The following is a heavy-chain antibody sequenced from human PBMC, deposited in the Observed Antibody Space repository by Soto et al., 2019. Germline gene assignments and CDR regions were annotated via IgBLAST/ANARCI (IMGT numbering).Heavy chain of an antibody. D-gene: IGHD2-2*01. J-gene: IGHJ5*02. Sequence: EVQLVESGGGLVQPGRSLRLSCAASGFTFDDYAMHWVRQAPGKGLEWVSGISWNSGSIGYADSVKGRFTISRDNAKNSLYLQMNSLRAEDTALYYCAKDGYCSSTSCSGWFDPWGQGTLVTVSS. CDR3: AKDGYCSSTSCSGWFDP. V-gene: IGHV3-9*01. CDR2: ISWNSGSI. CDR1: GFTFDDYA.